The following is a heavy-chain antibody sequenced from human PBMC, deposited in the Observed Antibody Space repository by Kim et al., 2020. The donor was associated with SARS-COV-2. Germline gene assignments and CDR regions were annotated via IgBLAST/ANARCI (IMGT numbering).Heavy chain of an antibody. J-gene: IGHJ6*02. CDR2: IGTAGDT. CDR3: ARGNRPDYYYHGMDV. Sequence: GGSLRLSCAASGFTFSTYDMYWVRQVTGKGLEWVSGIGTAGDTYYPGSVKGRFTISRENAKNSLYLQMNSLRDGDTGVYYCARGNRPDYYYHGMDVWGQG. CDR1: GFTFSTYD. D-gene: IGHD1-1*01. V-gene: IGHV3-13*01.